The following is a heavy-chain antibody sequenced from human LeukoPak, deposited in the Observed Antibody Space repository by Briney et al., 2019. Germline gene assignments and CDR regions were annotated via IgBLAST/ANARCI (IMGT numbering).Heavy chain of an antibody. J-gene: IGHJ4*02. Sequence: SQTLSLTCDISGDSVSSNTAAWNWIRRSPSRGLEWLGRTYYRSKWYNNYAVSVKSRITINSDSSKNQVSLQLNSVSPEDTAMYYCARENSRGRFDYWGQGTLVTVSS. CDR2: TYYRSKWYN. CDR1: GDSVSSNTAA. D-gene: IGHD6-19*01. V-gene: IGHV6-1*01. CDR3: ARENSRGRFDY.